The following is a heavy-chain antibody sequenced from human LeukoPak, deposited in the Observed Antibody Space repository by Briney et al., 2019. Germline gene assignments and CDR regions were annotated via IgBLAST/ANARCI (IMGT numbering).Heavy chain of an antibody. D-gene: IGHD3-10*01. CDR1: GYTLTELS. J-gene: IGHJ6*02. CDR3: ATYGSGSYYFGNYYYYGMDV. CDR2: FDPEDGET. V-gene: IGHV1-24*01. Sequence: ASVKVSCKVSGYTLTELSMHWVRQAPGKGLEWMGGFDPEDGETIYAQKFQGRVTMTEDTSTDTAYMELSSLRSEDTAVYYCATYGSGSYYFGNYYYYGMDVWGQGTTVTVSS.